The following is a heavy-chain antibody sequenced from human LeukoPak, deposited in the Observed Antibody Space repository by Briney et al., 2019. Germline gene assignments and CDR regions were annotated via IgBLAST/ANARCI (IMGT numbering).Heavy chain of an antibody. V-gene: IGHV3-23*01. CDR2: ISGSGGST. Sequence: GGSLRLSCAASGFTFSSYAMSWVRQAPGKGLEWVSAISGSGGSTYYADSVKGRFTISRDNSKNTLYLQMNSLRAEDTAVYYCAKDSRVRSYYYGMDVWGQGTTVTVSS. D-gene: IGHD2-21*01. CDR3: AKDSRVRSYYYGMDV. CDR1: GFTFSSYA. J-gene: IGHJ6*02.